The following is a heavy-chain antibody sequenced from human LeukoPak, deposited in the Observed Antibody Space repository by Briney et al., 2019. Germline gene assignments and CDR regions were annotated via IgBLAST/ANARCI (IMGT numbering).Heavy chain of an antibody. V-gene: IGHV4-34*01. CDR3: ARGGYYDFWSGYRPEYNWFDP. Sequence: PSETLSLTCAVYGGSFSGYYWSWIRQPPGKGLEWIGEINHSGSTNYNPSLKSRVTISVDTSKNQFSLKLSSVTAADTAVYYCARGGYYDFWSGYRPEYNWFDPWGQGTLVTVSS. CDR2: INHSGST. D-gene: IGHD3-3*01. J-gene: IGHJ5*02. CDR1: GGSFSGYY.